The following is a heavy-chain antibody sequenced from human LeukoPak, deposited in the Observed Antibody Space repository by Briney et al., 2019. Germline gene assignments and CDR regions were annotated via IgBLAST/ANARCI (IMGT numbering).Heavy chain of an antibody. V-gene: IGHV3-7*01. D-gene: IGHD3-10*01. CDR3: ARDGRLLWFGELLPYFDY. CDR2: IKEDGSEK. Sequence: PGGSLRLSCAASGFTFSSYWMNWVRQAPGKGLEWVANIKEDGSEKYYVDSVKGRFTISRDNAKNSLYLQMNSLRAEDTAVYYCARDGRLLWFGELLPYFDYWGQGTLVTVSS. CDR1: GFTFSSYW. J-gene: IGHJ4*02.